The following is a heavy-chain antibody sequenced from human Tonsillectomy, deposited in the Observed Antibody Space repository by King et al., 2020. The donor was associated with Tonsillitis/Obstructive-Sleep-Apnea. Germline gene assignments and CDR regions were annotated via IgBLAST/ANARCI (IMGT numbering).Heavy chain of an antibody. V-gene: IGHV1-46*01. J-gene: IGHJ4*02. CDR2: INPSGGST. D-gene: IGHD5-12*01. Sequence: VQLVESGAEVKKPGASVKVSCKASGYTFTSYYMHWVRQAPGQGLEWMGIINPSGGSTSYAQKFQGRVTMTRDTSTSTVYMELSSLRSEDTAVYYFAILEGDIVATMTSGAGYWGQGTLVTVSS. CDR3: AILEGDIVATMTSGAGY. CDR1: GYTFTSYY.